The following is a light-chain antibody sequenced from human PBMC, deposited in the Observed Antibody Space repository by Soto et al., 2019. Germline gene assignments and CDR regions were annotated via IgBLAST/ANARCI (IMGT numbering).Light chain of an antibody. Sequence: EIVLTQSPATLSLSPGERATLSCRASQSVSNSLAWFQQKPGQAPRLLIYDASNRATDIPARFSGSGSGTDFTLTISSLEPEDFAVYYCQQRRNWPRTFGQGTKLEI. CDR2: DAS. CDR1: QSVSNS. V-gene: IGKV3-11*01. J-gene: IGKJ2*01. CDR3: QQRRNWPRT.